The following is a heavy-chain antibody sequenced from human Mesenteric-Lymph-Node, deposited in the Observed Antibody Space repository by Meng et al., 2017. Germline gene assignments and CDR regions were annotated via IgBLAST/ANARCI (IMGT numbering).Heavy chain of an antibody. V-gene: IGHV4-4*02. CDR1: GGSISSSNW. CDR3: ARGTYYYGSGSYYPFDY. J-gene: IGHJ4*02. CDR2: IYHSGST. Sequence: QESRPGLVKPSGTLPLTCAVAGGSISSSNWWSWVRQPPGKGLEWIGEIYHSGSTNYNPSLKSRVTISVDKSKNQFSLKLSSVTAADTAVYYCARGTYYYGSGSYYPFDYWGQGTLVTVSS. D-gene: IGHD3-10*01.